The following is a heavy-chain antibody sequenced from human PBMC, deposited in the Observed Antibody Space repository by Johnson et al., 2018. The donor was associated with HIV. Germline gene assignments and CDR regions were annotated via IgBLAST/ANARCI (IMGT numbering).Heavy chain of an antibody. Sequence: VQLVESGGGVAQPGRSLRLSCAASGFTFSSYGMHWVRQAPGKGLEWVAVISYDGSDKYYADSVKGRFTISRDNSKNTLYLETNSLRAEDTAVYYCARDHSGYDSVTAAFDIWGQGTMVTVSS. CDR1: GFTFSSYG. V-gene: IGHV3-30*03. CDR2: ISYDGSDK. D-gene: IGHD5-12*01. CDR3: ARDHSGYDSVTAAFDI. J-gene: IGHJ3*02.